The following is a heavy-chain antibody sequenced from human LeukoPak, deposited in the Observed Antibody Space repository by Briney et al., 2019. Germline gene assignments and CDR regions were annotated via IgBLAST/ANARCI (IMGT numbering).Heavy chain of an antibody. D-gene: IGHD5-18*01. CDR1: GFTFDDYA. V-gene: IGHV3-9*01. Sequence: GRSLRLSCAASGFTFDDYAMHWVRQAPGKGLEWVSGISWNSGSIGYADSVKGRFTISRDNAKNSLYLQMHSLRAEDTALYYCAKERGYSYGLDYWGQGTLVTVSS. CDR3: AKERGYSYGLDY. CDR2: ISWNSGSI. J-gene: IGHJ4*02.